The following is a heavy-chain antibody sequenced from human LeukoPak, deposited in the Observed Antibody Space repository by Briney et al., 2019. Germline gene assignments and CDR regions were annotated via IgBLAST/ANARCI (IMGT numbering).Heavy chain of an antibody. Sequence: SGGSLRLSCAASGFTFSSYAMSWVRQAPGKGLEWVSYISSSGSTIYYADSVKGRFTISRDNAKNSLYLQMNSLRAEDTAVYYCARGITMIVDWFDPWGQGTLVTVSS. CDR1: GFTFSSYA. D-gene: IGHD3-22*01. V-gene: IGHV3-48*03. CDR2: ISSSGSTI. CDR3: ARGITMIVDWFDP. J-gene: IGHJ5*02.